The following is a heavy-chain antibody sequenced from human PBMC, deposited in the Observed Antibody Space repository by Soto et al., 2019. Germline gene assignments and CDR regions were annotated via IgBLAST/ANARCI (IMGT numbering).Heavy chain of an antibody. Sequence: GGSLRLSCAASGFTFSSYGMHWVRQAPGKGLEWVAVISYDGSNKYYADSVKGRFTISRDNSKNTLYLQMNSLRAEDTAVYYCAKVRFWSGYYNKWGVGYYYGMDVWGQGTTVTVSS. CDR3: AKVRFWSGYYNKWGVGYYYGMDV. J-gene: IGHJ6*02. CDR1: GFTFSSYG. D-gene: IGHD3-3*01. CDR2: ISYDGSNK. V-gene: IGHV3-30*18.